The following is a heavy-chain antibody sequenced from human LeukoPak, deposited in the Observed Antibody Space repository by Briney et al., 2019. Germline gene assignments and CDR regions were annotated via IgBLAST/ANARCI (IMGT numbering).Heavy chain of an antibody. V-gene: IGHV4-38-2*01. Sequence: SETLSLTCAVSGYSISSGYYWGWIRHPPGKGLEWIGSIYHSGSTYYNPSLKSRVTISVDTSKNQFSLKLSSVTAADTAVYYCARVDYYDSSGYPGNWYFDLWGRGTLVTVSS. CDR3: ARVDYYDSSGYPGNWYFDL. J-gene: IGHJ2*01. D-gene: IGHD3-22*01. CDR2: IYHSGST. CDR1: GYSISSGYY.